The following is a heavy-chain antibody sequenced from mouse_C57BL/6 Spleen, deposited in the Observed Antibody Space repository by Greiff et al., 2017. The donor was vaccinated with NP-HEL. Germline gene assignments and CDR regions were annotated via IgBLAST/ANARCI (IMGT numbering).Heavy chain of an antibody. J-gene: IGHJ2*01. CDR1: GYTFTSYT. Sequence: QVQLQQSGAELARPGASVKMSCKASGYTFTSYTMHWVKQRPGQGLEWIGYINPSSGYTKYNQKFKDKATLTADKSSSTAYMQLSSLTSDDSAVYYCARRGYDGYYFDYWGQGTTLTVSS. V-gene: IGHV1-4*01. CDR2: INPSSGYT. CDR3: ARRGYDGYYFDY. D-gene: IGHD2-2*01.